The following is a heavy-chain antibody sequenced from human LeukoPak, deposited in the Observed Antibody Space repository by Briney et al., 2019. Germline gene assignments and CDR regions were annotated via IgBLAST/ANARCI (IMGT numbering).Heavy chain of an antibody. J-gene: IGHJ4*02. D-gene: IGHD6-19*01. Sequence: GGSLRLACAASGFTFSSYAMHWVRQAPGKGLEWVAVISYDGSNKYYADSVKGRFTISRDNSKNTLYLQMNSLRAEDTAVYYCARSQWLVEAALDYWGQGTLVTVSS. CDR2: ISYDGSNK. V-gene: IGHV3-30*04. CDR3: ARSQWLVEAALDY. CDR1: GFTFSSYA.